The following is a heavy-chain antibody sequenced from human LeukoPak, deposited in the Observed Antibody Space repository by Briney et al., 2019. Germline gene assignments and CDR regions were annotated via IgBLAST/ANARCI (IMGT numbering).Heavy chain of an antibody. V-gene: IGHV4-59*12. Sequence: SETLSLTCTVSGGSISSYYWSWIRQPPGKGLEWIGYIYYSGSTNYNPSLKSRVTISVDTSKNQFSLKLSSVTAADTAVYYCAGDSPSVYFDYWGQGTLVTISS. J-gene: IGHJ4*02. CDR3: AGDSPSVYFDY. CDR1: GGSISSYY. CDR2: IYYSGST.